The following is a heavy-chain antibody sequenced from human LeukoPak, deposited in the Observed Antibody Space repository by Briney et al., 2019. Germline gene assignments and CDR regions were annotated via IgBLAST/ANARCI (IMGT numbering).Heavy chain of an antibody. CDR2: ISGSGGST. CDR1: GFTFSSYA. V-gene: IGHV3-23*01. D-gene: IGHD2-2*01. J-gene: IGHJ6*03. Sequence: SGGSLRLSCAASGFTFSSYAMSWVRQAPGKGLEWVSAISGSGGSTYYADSVKGRFTISRDNSKNTLYLQMNSLRAEDTAVYYCAKARGYCSSTSCYDYYYMDVWGKGTTVTVSS. CDR3: AKARGYCSSTSCYDYYYMDV.